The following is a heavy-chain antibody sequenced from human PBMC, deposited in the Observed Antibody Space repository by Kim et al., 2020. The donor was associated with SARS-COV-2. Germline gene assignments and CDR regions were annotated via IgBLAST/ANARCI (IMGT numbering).Heavy chain of an antibody. V-gene: IGHV5-10-1*01. CDR2: IDPSDSYT. J-gene: IGHJ6*02. CDR1: GYSFTSYW. Sequence: GESLKISCKGSGYSFTSYWISWVRQMPGKGLEWMGRIDPSDSYTNYSPSFQGHVTISADKSISTAYLQWSSLKASDTAMYYCARLGYYDSRGYYFPDGMDVWGQGTTVTVSS. CDR3: ARLGYYDSRGYYFPDGMDV. D-gene: IGHD3-22*01.